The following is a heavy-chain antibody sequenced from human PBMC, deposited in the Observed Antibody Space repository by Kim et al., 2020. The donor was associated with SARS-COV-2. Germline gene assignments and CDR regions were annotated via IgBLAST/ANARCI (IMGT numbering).Heavy chain of an antibody. D-gene: IGHD2-2*02. V-gene: IGHV4-39*01. Sequence: SETLSLTCTVSGGSISSSSYYWGWIRQPPGKGLEWIGSIYYSGSTYYNPSLKSRVTISVDTSKNQFSLKLSSVTAADTAVYYCVTGPVYQLLYRVYYYYGMDVWGQGTTVTVSS. CDR1: GGSISSSSYY. CDR2: IYYSGST. CDR3: VTGPVYQLLYRVYYYYGMDV. J-gene: IGHJ6*02.